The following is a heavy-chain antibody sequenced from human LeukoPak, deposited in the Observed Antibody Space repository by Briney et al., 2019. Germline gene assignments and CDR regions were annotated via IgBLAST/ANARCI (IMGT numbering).Heavy chain of an antibody. Sequence: SETLSLTCTVSGGSISSGGYYWSWIRQHPGKGLEWIGYIYHSGSTYYNPSLKSRVTISVDRSKNQFSLKLSSVTAADTAVYYCARCYGAYEVGFDPWGQGTLVTVSS. CDR2: IYHSGST. V-gene: IGHV4-30-2*01. J-gene: IGHJ5*02. CDR3: ARCYGAYEVGFDP. CDR1: GGSISSGGYY. D-gene: IGHD4-17*01.